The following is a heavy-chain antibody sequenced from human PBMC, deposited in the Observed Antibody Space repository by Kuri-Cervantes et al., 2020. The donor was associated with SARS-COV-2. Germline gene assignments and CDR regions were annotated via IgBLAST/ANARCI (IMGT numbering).Heavy chain of an antibody. CDR2: IYHSRST. CDR1: GGSISSSNW. CDR3: ARTYSSSSLFYDY. Sequence: GSLRLSCAVSGGSISSSNWWSWVRQPPGKGLEWIGEIYHSRSTNYNPSLKSRVTISVDKSKNQFSLKLSSVTAADTAVYYCARTYSSSSLFYDYWGQGTLVTVSS. V-gene: IGHV4-4*02. J-gene: IGHJ4*02. D-gene: IGHD6-6*01.